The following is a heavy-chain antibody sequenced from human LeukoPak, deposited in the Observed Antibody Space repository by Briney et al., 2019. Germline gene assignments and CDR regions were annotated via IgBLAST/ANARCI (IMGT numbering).Heavy chain of an antibody. D-gene: IGHD2-21*01. V-gene: IGHV1-2*02. Sequence: ASVKVSCKASGYTFTDYYMHWVRQAPGQGLEWMGWINPNSGGTNYAQKFQGRVTMTRDTSISTAYMELSRLRSDDTAVYYCAREDVVGSRVVFDYWGQGTLVTVSS. CDR3: AREDVVGSRVVFDY. J-gene: IGHJ4*02. CDR1: GYTFTDYY. CDR2: INPNSGGT.